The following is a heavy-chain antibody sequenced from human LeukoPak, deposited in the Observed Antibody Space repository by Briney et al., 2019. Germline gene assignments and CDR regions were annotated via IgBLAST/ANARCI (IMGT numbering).Heavy chain of an antibody. CDR1: GFTFSNAW. CDR3: ARVGSTDSPHAFDI. J-gene: IGHJ3*02. V-gene: IGHV3-74*01. Sequence: GASLRLSCAASGFTFSNAWMSWVRQVPGKGLVWVSGINSDGRMTRYAESVKGRFTISRDNAKNTLYLQMSSLRAEDTAVYYCARVGSTDSPHAFDIWGQGTTVTVSS. CDR2: INSDGRMT. D-gene: IGHD3-22*01.